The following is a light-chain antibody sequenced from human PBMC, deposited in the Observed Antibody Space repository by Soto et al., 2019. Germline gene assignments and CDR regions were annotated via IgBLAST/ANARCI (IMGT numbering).Light chain of an antibody. CDR1: GSDVGGFNY. V-gene: IGLV2-14*01. J-gene: IGLJ1*01. CDR3: SSHTSSSALYV. Sequence: QSVLTQPASVSGSPGQSITISCTGTGSDVGGFNYVSWYQQHPGKAPKLIIYDVSNRPSGVSNRFSGSKSGNTASLTISGLQAEDDADYYCSSHTSSSALYVFGNGTKVTV. CDR2: DVS.